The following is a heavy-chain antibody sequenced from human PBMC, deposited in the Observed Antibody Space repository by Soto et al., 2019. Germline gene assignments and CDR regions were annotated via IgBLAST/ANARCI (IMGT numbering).Heavy chain of an antibody. D-gene: IGHD6-25*01. V-gene: IGHV1-69*01. Sequence: QVQLVQSGAEVKKPGSSVKVSCRAYGVTFTTYAFNWVRQAPGQGLEWVGGIVTVSGERKYAQNLQGRATITADESTRTVHMELINLRSEDTAVYYCAILPQSGTYFKFDQWGQGTLVTVSS. J-gene: IGHJ4*02. CDR1: GVTFTTYA. CDR2: IVTVSGER. CDR3: AILPQSGTYFKFDQ.